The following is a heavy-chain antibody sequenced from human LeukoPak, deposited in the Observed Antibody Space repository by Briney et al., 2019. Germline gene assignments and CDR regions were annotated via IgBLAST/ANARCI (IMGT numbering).Heavy chain of an antibody. Sequence: SQTLSLTCAISGDSVSSNSAAWNWIRQSPSRGLEWLGRTYYTSKWYNDYAVSVKSRITINPDTSKNQFSVELSSVTAADTAVYYCARSLDYYDSSGYYFGDAFDIWGQGTMVTVSS. D-gene: IGHD3-22*01. CDR1: GDSVSSNSAA. CDR3: ARSLDYYDSSGYYFGDAFDI. V-gene: IGHV6-1*01. CDR2: TYYTSKWYN. J-gene: IGHJ3*02.